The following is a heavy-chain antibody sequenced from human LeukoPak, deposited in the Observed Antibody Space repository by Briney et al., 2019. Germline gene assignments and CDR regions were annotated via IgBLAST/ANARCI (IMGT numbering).Heavy chain of an antibody. CDR1: GGSISNSDYY. D-gene: IGHD6-6*01. J-gene: IGHJ6*03. Sequence: SETLSLTCTVSGGSISNSDYYWDWIRQPPGKGLEWIGEINHSGSTNYNPSLKSRVTISVDTSKNQFSLKLSSVTAADTAVYYCARWGKYSSSPYYYYYMDVWGKGTTVAVSS. CDR2: INHSGST. V-gene: IGHV4-39*07. CDR3: ARWGKYSSSPYYYYYMDV.